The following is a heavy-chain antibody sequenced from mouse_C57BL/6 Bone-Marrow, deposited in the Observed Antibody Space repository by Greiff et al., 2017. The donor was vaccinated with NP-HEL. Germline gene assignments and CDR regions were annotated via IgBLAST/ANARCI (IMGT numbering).Heavy chain of an antibody. V-gene: IGHV1-15*01. CDR3: TRVYSKDY. CDR1: GYTFTDYE. J-gene: IGHJ2*01. Sequence: QVQLKVSGAELVRPGASVTLSCKASGYTFTDYEMHWVKQTPVHGLEWIGAIDPETGGTAYNQKFKGKAILTADKSSSTAYMELRSLTSEDSAVYYCTRVYSKDYWGQGTTLTVSS. D-gene: IGHD2-5*01. CDR2: IDPETGGT.